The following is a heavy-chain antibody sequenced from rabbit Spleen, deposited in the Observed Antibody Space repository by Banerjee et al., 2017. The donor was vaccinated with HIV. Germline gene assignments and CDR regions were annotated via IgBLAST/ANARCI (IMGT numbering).Heavy chain of an antibody. D-gene: IGHD1-1*01. CDR3: ARNYVNAFDP. CDR2: IDTNDGDT. J-gene: IGHJ2*01. V-gene: IGHV1S45*01. CDR1: GFSFSNSDY. Sequence: QEQLVESGGDLVQPGASLTLTCTASGFSFSNSDYMCWVRQAPGKGLEWIACIDTNDGDTDYANWPKGRFTISKTSSTTVTLQMTSLTAADTATYFCARNYVNAFDPWGPGTLVTVS.